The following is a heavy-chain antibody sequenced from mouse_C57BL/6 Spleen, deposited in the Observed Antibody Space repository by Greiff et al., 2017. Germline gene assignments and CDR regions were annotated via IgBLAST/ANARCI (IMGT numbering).Heavy chain of an antibody. CDR3: AREGDYDDPYAMDY. J-gene: IGHJ4*01. CDR1: GYTFTSYG. D-gene: IGHD2-4*01. CDR2: IYPRSGNT. V-gene: IGHV1-81*01. Sequence: VQRVESGAELARPGASVKLSCKASGYTFTSYGISWVKQRTGQGLEWIGEIYPRSGNTYYNEKFKGKATLTADQSSSTAYMELRSLTSEDSAVYFCAREGDYDDPYAMDYWGQGTSVTVSS.